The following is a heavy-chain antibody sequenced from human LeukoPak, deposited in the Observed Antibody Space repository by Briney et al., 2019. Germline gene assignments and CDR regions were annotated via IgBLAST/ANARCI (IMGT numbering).Heavy chain of an antibody. CDR1: GFTFTNAW. J-gene: IGHJ4*02. Sequence: PGRSLRLSCAASGFTFTNAWMSWVRQAPGKGLDWVGRIKSKTDGGTTAYTAPVKGRVIISRDDSKNTRYLQMNSLKTEDTAVYYCTWAYGGYPYYWGQGTLVTVSS. CDR2: IKSKTDGGTT. D-gene: IGHD3-10*01. CDR3: TWAYGGYPYY. V-gene: IGHV3-15*01.